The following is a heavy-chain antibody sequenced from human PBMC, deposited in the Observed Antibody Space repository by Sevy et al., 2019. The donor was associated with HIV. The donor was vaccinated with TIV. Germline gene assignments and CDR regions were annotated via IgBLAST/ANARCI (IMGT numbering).Heavy chain of an antibody. CDR3: TSRPRIVVVTADHDY. V-gene: IGHV3-15*01. CDR2: IKSKTDGGTT. D-gene: IGHD2-21*02. J-gene: IGHJ4*02. CDR1: GFTFSNAW. Sequence: GGSLRLSCAASGFTFSNAWMSWVRQAPGKGLEWVGRIKSKTDGGTTDYAAPVKRRFTISREDSKNTLHLQMNSLKTEDTAVYYCTSRPRIVVVTADHDYWGQGTLVTVSS.